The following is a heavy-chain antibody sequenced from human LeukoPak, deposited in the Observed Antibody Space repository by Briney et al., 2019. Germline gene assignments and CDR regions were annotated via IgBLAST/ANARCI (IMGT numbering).Heavy chain of an antibody. CDR2: MNPNSGNT. CDR1: GYTFTSYD. D-gene: IGHD3-10*01. CDR3: ARGYSDGSGSYFMAYYYYYMDV. Sequence: GASVKVSCKASGYTFTSYDINWVRQATGQGLEWMGWMNPNSGNTGYALKFQGRVTMTRNTSISTAYMELSSLRSEDTAVYYCARGYSDGSGSYFMAYYYYYMDVWGKGTTVTVSS. J-gene: IGHJ6*03. V-gene: IGHV1-8*01.